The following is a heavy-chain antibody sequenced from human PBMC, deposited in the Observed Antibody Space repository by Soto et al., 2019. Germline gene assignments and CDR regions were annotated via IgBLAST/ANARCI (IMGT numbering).Heavy chain of an antibody. D-gene: IGHD3-9*01. J-gene: IGHJ5*02. Sequence: SETLSLTCTVSGGSISSYYWSWIRQPPGKGLEWIGYIYYSWSTNYNPSLKSRVTISVDTSKNQFSLKLSSVTAADTAVYYCARSSPEFEGWFDPWGQGTLVTVSS. CDR2: IYYSWST. CDR1: GGSISSYY. CDR3: ARSSPEFEGWFDP. V-gene: IGHV4-59*01.